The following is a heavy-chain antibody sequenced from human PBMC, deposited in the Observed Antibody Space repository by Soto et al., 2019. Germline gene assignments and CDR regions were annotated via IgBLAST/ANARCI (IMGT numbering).Heavy chain of an antibody. J-gene: IGHJ6*03. CDR1: GFILSDCA. Sequence: GGSLRLSCATSGFILSDCAMNWVRQAPGKGLEWVSYISSSSSVIDYADSVKGRFTVSRDNAGNSLYLQMNSLKAEDTAVYYCARDLSWGSNWYYYMDVWGKGTTVTVSS. D-gene: IGHD7-27*01. CDR3: ARDLSWGSNWYYYMDV. CDR2: ISSSSSVI. V-gene: IGHV3-48*01.